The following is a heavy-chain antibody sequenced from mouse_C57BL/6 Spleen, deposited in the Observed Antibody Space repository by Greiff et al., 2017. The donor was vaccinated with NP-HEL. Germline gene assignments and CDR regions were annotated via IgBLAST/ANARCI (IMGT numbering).Heavy chain of an antibody. J-gene: IGHJ3*01. CDR1: GFTFTDYY. CDR2: IRNKANGYTT. Sequence: EVHLVESGGGLVQPGGSLSLSCAASGFTFTDYYMSWVRQPPGKALEWLGFIRNKANGYTTEYSASVKGRFTISRDNSQSILYLQMNALRAEDSATYYCARLYDSAWFAYWGQGTLVTVSA. V-gene: IGHV7-3*01. D-gene: IGHD1-3*01. CDR3: ARLYDSAWFAY.